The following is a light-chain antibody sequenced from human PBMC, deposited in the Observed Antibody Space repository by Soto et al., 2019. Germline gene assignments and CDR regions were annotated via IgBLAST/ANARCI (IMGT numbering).Light chain of an antibody. CDR1: RRISRN. Sequence: EVVVTQSPATLSVSPGERATLSCRASRRISRNLAWYQQKPGQAPRLLIYGASIRATGIPARFSGSGSETEFTLTISNLQSEDFAVYYCHQYNNWPPWTFGQGTKVEIK. CDR3: HQYNNWPPWT. J-gene: IGKJ1*01. CDR2: GAS. V-gene: IGKV3-15*01.